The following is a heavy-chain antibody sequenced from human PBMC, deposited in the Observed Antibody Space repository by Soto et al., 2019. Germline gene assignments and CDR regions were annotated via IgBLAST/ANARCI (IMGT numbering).Heavy chain of an antibody. D-gene: IGHD3-10*01. J-gene: IGHJ4*02. CDR1: GGTFRNHV. Sequence: QVQLVQSGAEVKKPGSSVKVSCKASGGTFRNHVFNWVRQAPGQGLEWMGGIIPIIGTPNYAQKIQGRVTITADASTNTVYLDVSSLRSQDTAVYYCARDLEFRDGNISHLDYWGQGTLVTVSS. CDR2: IIPIIGTP. CDR3: ARDLEFRDGNISHLDY. V-gene: IGHV1-69*01.